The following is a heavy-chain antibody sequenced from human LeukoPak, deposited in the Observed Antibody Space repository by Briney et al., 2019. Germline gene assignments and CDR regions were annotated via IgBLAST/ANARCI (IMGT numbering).Heavy chain of an antibody. J-gene: IGHJ4*02. CDR1: GFTFSSYD. V-gene: IGHV3-23*05. CDR2: IRSTGIST. Sequence: GGSLRLSCVASGFTFSSYDMSWVRQAPGKGLEWVSAIRSTGISTYYGDSVKGRFTISRDNSKSTLYLQMNSLRAEDTAIYYCAKAPDEYCFDSWGQGTLVTVSS. CDR3: AKAPDEYCFDS.